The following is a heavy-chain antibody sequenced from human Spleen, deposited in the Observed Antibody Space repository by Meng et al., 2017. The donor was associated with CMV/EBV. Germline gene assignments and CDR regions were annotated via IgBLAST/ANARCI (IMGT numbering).Heavy chain of an antibody. CDR2: IHSSGII. D-gene: IGHD6-6*01. J-gene: IGHJ4*02. Sequence: CIVSGGSIGDYFWSYVRQPPGKGLEWIGYIHSSGIIRYNPSLKRRVTMSVDTSKSQFSLNLTSVSVADTAVYFCAGRDYGRSSRPIDYWGQGALVTVSS. CDR1: GGSIGDYF. CDR3: AGRDYGRSSRPIDY. V-gene: IGHV4-59*01.